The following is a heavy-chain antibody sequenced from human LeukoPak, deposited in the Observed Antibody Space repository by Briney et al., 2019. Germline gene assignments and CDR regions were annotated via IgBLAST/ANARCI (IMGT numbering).Heavy chain of an antibody. CDR3: ARDGDCSSTSCFDY. J-gene: IGHJ4*02. V-gene: IGHV1-69*13. CDR1: GGTFSSYA. D-gene: IGHD2-2*01. Sequence: GSSVKLSCKASGGTFSSYAISWVRQAPGQGLEWMGVIIPIFGTANYAQKFQGKVTITADESTSTAYLDLNSLRLEDTAVYYCARDGDCSSTSCFDYWRQETLVTVSS. CDR2: IIPIFGTA.